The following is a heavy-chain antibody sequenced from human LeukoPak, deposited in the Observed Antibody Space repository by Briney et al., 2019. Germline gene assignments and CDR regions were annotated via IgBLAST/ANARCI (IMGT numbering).Heavy chain of an antibody. CDR1: GYTFTIYD. J-gene: IGHJ5*02. D-gene: IGHD4-17*01. CDR3: ARNPTVTTRRPRTSWFDP. Sequence: ASVKVSCKASGYTFTIYDINCVRQATGQGLEWMGWMNPNSGNTGYAQKFQGRVTMTRNTSISTAYMELSSVRSEDTAVYYCARNPTVTTRRPRTSWFDPWGQGTLVTVSS. CDR2: MNPNSGNT. V-gene: IGHV1-8*01.